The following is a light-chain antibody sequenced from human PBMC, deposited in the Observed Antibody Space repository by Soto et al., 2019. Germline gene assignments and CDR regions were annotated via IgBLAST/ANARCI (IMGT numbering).Light chain of an antibody. J-gene: IGKJ4*01. CDR1: QSVSAGH. V-gene: IGKV3-20*01. CDR2: GAS. Sequence: EIVLTQSPGTLSVCPGERATLSCRASQSVSAGHLAWYQQKPGQAPRLLIYGASSRATGIPDRFSGSGSGTDFTLTISRLEPEDFAVYFCQQYGSSPLTFGGGTKVDIK. CDR3: QQYGSSPLT.